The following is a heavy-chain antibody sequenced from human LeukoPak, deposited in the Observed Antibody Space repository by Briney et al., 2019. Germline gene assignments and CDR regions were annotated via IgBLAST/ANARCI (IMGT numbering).Heavy chain of an antibody. Sequence: SETLSLTCTVSGGSISSYYWSWNRQPPGKGLEWIGYIYYSGSTNYNPSLKSRVTISVDTSKNQFSLKLSSVTAADTAVYYCARGWRSTYTYYYGMDVWGQGTTVTVSS. J-gene: IGHJ6*02. CDR1: GGSISSYY. D-gene: IGHD4-11*01. CDR2: IYYSGST. V-gene: IGHV4-59*01. CDR3: ARGWRSTYTYYYGMDV.